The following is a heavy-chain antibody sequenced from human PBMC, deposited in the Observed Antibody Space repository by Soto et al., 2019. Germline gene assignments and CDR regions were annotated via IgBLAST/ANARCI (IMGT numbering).Heavy chain of an antibody. Sequence: QSGGSLRLSCAASGFTFSSYGMHWVRQAPGKGLEWVAVIWYDGSNKYYADSVKGRFTISRDNSKNTLYLQMNSLRAEDTAVYYCARAGDYYDSSGYSAYWGQGTLVTVSS. CDR1: GFTFSSYG. CDR3: ARAGDYYDSSGYSAY. J-gene: IGHJ4*02. V-gene: IGHV3-33*01. D-gene: IGHD3-22*01. CDR2: IWYDGSNK.